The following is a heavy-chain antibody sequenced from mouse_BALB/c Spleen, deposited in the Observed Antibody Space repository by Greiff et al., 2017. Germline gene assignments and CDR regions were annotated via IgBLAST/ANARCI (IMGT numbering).Heavy chain of an antibody. D-gene: IGHD2-14*01. CDR2: ISSGGSYT. J-gene: IGHJ3*01. Sequence: EVHLVESGGDLVKPGGSLKLSCAASGFTFSSYGMSWVRQTPDKRLEWVATISSGGSYTYYPDSVKGRFTISRDNAKNTLYLQMSSLKSEDTAMYYCARRDRYDEGAWFAYWGQGTLVTVSA. CDR3: ARRDRYDEGAWFAY. V-gene: IGHV5-6*01. CDR1: GFTFSSYG.